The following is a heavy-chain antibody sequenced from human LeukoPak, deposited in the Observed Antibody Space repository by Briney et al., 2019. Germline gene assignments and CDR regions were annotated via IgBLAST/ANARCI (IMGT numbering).Heavy chain of an antibody. CDR1: RDSVSSNNGA. CDR2: TYYRSKWYY. V-gene: IGHV6-1*01. Sequence: PSQTLSLTCAISRDSVSSNNGAWNWVRQSPSRGLEWLGRTYYRSKWYYDYAVSLKGRITINPDTSNNQFSLQLNSVTPEDTAVYYCTRDEGNTGWYTFGYWGQGTLVTVSS. CDR3: TRDEGNTGWYTFGY. D-gene: IGHD6-19*01. J-gene: IGHJ4*02.